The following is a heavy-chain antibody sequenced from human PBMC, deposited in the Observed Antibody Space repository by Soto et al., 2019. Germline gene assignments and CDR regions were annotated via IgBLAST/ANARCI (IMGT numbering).Heavy chain of an antibody. CDR1: VYTFTSYA. J-gene: IGHJ4*02. CDR2: INAGNGNT. CDR3: ARGLNGYLHYFDY. Sequence: ASAKVSCNASVYTFTSYAMHWVRQAPGQRLEWMGWINAGNGNTKYSQKFQGRVTITRDTSASTAYMELSSLRSEDTAVYYCARGLNGYLHYFDYWGQGTPVTVSS. V-gene: IGHV1-3*01. D-gene: IGHD5-18*01.